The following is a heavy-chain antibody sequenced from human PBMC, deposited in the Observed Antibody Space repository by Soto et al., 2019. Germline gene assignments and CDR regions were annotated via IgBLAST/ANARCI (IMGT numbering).Heavy chain of an antibody. CDR2: INPNSGGT. CDR3: ASRPAIFGVTMDV. V-gene: IGHV1-2*02. D-gene: IGHD3-3*01. Sequence: ASVKVSCKASGYTFTGYYMHWVRQAPGQGLEWMGWINPNSGGTNYAQKFQGRVTMTRDTSISTAYMELSRLRSDDTAVHYCASRPAIFGVTMDVWGQGTTVTVSS. J-gene: IGHJ6*02. CDR1: GYTFTGYY.